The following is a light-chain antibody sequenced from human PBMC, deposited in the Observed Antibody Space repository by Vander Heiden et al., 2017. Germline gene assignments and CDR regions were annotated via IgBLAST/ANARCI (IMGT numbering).Light chain of an antibody. CDR1: QSLLHSNGYNY. CDR3: MQALQTPRT. J-gene: IGKJ1*01. CDR2: LGS. V-gene: IGKV2-28*01. Sequence: DIVMTQSPLSLPVTPGEPASLSCRSSQSLLHSNGYNYLDWYLQKPGQSPQLLIYLGSSRASGVPDRFSGSGSDTDFTLKISRVEAEDVGVYYCMQALQTPRTFGQGTKVEIK.